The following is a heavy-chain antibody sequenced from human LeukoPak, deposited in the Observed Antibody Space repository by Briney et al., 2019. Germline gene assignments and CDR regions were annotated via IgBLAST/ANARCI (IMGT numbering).Heavy chain of an antibody. J-gene: IGHJ5*02. CDR2: IYTSGST. V-gene: IGHV4-61*02. CDR3: ARDGAGGDSSGYFMRSNWFDP. D-gene: IGHD3-22*01. CDR1: GGSISSGSYY. Sequence: SETLSLTCTVSGGSISSGSYYWSWIRQPAGQGLEWIGRIYTSGSTNYNTSLKSRATISVDTSKNQFSLKLSSVTAADTAVYYCARDGAGGDSSGYFMRSNWFDPWGQGTLVTVSS.